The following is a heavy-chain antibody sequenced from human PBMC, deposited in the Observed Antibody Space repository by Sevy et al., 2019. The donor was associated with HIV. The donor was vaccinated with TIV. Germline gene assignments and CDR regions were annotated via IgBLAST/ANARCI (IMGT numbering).Heavy chain of an antibody. Sequence: GGSLRLSCAASGFTVSSNYMSWVRQAPGKGLEWVSVIYSDSNTYYADSVKGRFTISRDNSKNTLYLQMKGLGAEETAVYYCAKGLILEWSWYGMDVWGQGTTVTVSS. CDR1: GFTVSSNY. CDR2: IYSDSNT. CDR3: AKGLILEWSWYGMDV. J-gene: IGHJ6*02. V-gene: IGHV3-53*01. D-gene: IGHD3-3*01.